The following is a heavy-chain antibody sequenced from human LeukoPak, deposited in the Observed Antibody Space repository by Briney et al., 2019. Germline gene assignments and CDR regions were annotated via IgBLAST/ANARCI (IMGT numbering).Heavy chain of an antibody. CDR3: ARDPNQSGFGELLSLY. D-gene: IGHD3-10*01. CDR1: GFTFSDYY. J-gene: IGHJ4*02. CDR2: ISSSGSTI. V-gene: IGHV3-11*01. Sequence: GGSLRLSCAASGFTFSDYYMSWIRQAPGKGLEWVSYISSSGSTIYYADSVKGRFTISRDNAKNSLYLQMNSLRAEDTAVYYCARDPNQSGFGELLSLYWGQGTLVTVSS.